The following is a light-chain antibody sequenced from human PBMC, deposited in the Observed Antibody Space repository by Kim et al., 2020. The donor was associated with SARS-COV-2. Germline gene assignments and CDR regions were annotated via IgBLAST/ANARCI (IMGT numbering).Light chain of an antibody. V-gene: IGKV3-20*01. CDR1: QSFSSSH. Sequence: WSPGERATRSCRASQSFSSSHLAGYQQKPCQAPRLLIYGASTRATGIPDRFSGSGSGTDFTLTISRLEPEDFAVFYCQKYGSTWTFGQGTKVEIK. CDR3: QKYGSTWT. J-gene: IGKJ1*01. CDR2: GAS.